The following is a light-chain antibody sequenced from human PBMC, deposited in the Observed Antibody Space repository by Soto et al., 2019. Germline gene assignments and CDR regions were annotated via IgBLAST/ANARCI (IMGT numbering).Light chain of an antibody. CDR3: QQSYSTLYT. Sequence: DIQMTQSPSSLSASVGDRVTITCRASQNIANYLNWYQHKAGKAPKLLIYAASRLQSGVPSRFSGSGSGTDFTLTISSLQPEDFATYSCQQSYSTLYTFGQGTRLEI. CDR1: QNIANY. V-gene: IGKV1-39*01. CDR2: AAS. J-gene: IGKJ2*01.